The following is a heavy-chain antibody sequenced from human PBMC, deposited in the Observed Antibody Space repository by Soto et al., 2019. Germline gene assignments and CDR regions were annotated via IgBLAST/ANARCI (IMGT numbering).Heavy chain of an antibody. CDR3: AAPGLSTPAPGYYGMDV. CDR2: IVVGSGNT. Sequence: QMQLVQSGPEVKKPGTSVKVSCKASGFTFTSSAVQWVRQARGQRLAWIGWIVVGSGNTNYAQKFQERVTITRDMATSTAYMELSSLRSEDTAVYYCAAPGLSTPAPGYYGMDVWGQGTTVTVSS. D-gene: IGHD3-10*01. J-gene: IGHJ6*02. V-gene: IGHV1-58*01. CDR1: GFTFTSSA.